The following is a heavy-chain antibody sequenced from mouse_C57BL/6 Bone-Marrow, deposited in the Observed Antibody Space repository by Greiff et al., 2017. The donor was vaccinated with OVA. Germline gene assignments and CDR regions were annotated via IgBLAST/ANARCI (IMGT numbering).Heavy chain of an antibody. CDR1: GYSITSGYY. CDR3: ARHPYYAMDY. J-gene: IGHJ4*01. V-gene: IGHV3-6*01. CDR2: ISYDGSN. Sequence: EVQLQQSGPGLVKPSQSLSLTCSVTGYSITSGYYWNWIRQFPGNKLEWMGYISYDGSNNYNPSLKNRISITRDTSKNQFFLKLNSVTTEDTATYYCARHPYYAMDYWGQGTSVTVSS.